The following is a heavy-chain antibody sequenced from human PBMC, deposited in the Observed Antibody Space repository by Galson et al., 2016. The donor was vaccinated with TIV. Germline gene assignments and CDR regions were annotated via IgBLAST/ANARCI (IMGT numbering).Heavy chain of an antibody. CDR1: GYIFTNYY. Sequence: SVKVSCKASGYIFTNYYFHWVRQAPGQGLEWMGVIDPSSGGTTYALKFQARLIMTRDTSTTTVYMDLSSLKSGDTAGYYCTRDLGRRRDYWGQGTLVTVSS. V-gene: IGHV1-46*01. CDR3: TRDLGRRRDY. CDR2: IDPSSGGT. J-gene: IGHJ4*02. D-gene: IGHD1-26*01.